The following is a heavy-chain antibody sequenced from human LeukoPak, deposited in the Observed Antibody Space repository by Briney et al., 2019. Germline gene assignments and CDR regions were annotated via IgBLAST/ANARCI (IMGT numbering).Heavy chain of an antibody. D-gene: IGHD3-10*01. CDR1: GGSISSYY. CDR2: IYTSGST. J-gene: IGHJ4*02. V-gene: IGHV4-4*07. Sequence: RASVTLSLTCTVSGGSISSYYWSWIRQPAGKGLEWIGRIYTSGSTNYNPSLKSRVTMSVDTSKNQFSLKLSSVTAADTAVYYCARGSLLWFGELSFDYWGQGTLVTVSS. CDR3: ARGSLLWFGELSFDY.